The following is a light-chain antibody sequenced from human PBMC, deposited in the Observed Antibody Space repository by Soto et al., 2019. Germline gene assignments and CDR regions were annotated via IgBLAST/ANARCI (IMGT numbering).Light chain of an antibody. CDR2: DAS. V-gene: IGKV1-39*01. J-gene: IGKJ1*01. CDR3: QQSYSTPRT. Sequence: DILMTQSPSSLSASVGDRVTITCRASQSISSYLNWYQQKPGKAPKLLIYDASSLQSGVPSRFSGSGSGTDFTLTISSLQPEDFATYYCQQSYSTPRTFGQGTKVEIK. CDR1: QSISSY.